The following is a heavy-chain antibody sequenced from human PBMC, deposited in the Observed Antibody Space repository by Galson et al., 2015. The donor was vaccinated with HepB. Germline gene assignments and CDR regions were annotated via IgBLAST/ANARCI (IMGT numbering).Heavy chain of an antibody. V-gene: IGHV1-2*06. J-gene: IGHJ5*02. Sequence: SVKVSCKASGHTFTGYYMHWVRQAPGQGLGWMGRINPNSGGTNYAQKFQGRVTMTRDTSISTAYMELSRLRSDDTAVYYCARVPSRYCSGGSCPPSYNWFDPWGQGTLVTVSS. CDR3: ARVPSRYCSGGSCPPSYNWFDP. D-gene: IGHD2-15*01. CDR2: INPNSGGT. CDR1: GHTFTGYY.